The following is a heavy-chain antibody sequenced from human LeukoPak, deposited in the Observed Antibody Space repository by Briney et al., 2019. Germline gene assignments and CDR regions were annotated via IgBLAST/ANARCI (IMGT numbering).Heavy chain of an antibody. CDR1: GYTFTGYY. CDR3: ARVEDSSSP. Sequence: ASVTVSCTASGYTFTGYYMHWVRQAPGQGLEWMGWINPNSGGTNYAQKFQGRVTITRDTSISTAYMGLSRLRSDDTAVYYCARVEDSSSPWGQGTLVTVSS. V-gene: IGHV1-2*02. D-gene: IGHD6-13*01. J-gene: IGHJ5*02. CDR2: INPNSGGT.